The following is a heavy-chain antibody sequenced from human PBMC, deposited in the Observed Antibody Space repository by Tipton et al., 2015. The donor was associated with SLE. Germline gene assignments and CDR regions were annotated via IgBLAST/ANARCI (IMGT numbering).Heavy chain of an antibody. CDR2: IDISGKTI. J-gene: IGHJ5*02. Sequence: SLRLSCAASGFTFSSYEMNWVRQAPGKGLEWISFIDISGKTIHYADSVEGRFTTSRDNAKDSLYLQMNSLRVEDTAVYYCARGLAAAGPYNWFDPWGQGTLVTVSS. CDR1: GFTFSSYE. V-gene: IGHV3-48*03. D-gene: IGHD6-13*01. CDR3: ARGLAAAGPYNWFDP.